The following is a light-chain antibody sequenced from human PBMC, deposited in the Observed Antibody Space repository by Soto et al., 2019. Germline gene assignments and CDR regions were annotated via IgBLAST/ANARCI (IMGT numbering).Light chain of an antibody. J-gene: IGKJ4*01. V-gene: IGKV3-15*01. CDR2: DAS. CDR3: QQYDRWPVT. CDR1: QSVTTN. Sequence: LVMTQSPATLSVSPGERVTFSCRASQSVTTNLAWYQHKPGQSPRLLISDASTGASGIPPRFSGSGSGTEFTLTIDRLQSADFAVYYCQQYDRWPVTFGGGTKVDIK.